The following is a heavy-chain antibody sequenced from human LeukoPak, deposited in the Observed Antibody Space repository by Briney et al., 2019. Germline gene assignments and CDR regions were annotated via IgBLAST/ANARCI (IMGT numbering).Heavy chain of an antibody. CDR2: IYHSGNT. CDR3: ARRNYFDL. Sequence: PSETLSLTCAVSGYSISSGYYWGWIRQPPGKGLEWIGSIYHSGNTYHNPSLKRRVTILVDTSKNQFSLKLSSVTAADTAVYYCARRNYFDLWGRGTLVTVSS. V-gene: IGHV4-38-2*01. D-gene: IGHD1-14*01. J-gene: IGHJ2*01. CDR1: GYSISSGYY.